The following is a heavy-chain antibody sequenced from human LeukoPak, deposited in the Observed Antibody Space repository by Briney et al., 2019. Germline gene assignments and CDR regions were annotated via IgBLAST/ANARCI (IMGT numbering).Heavy chain of an antibody. CDR1: GGSISSSSYY. J-gene: IGHJ4*02. Sequence: SETLSLTCTVSGGSISSSSYYWGWIRQPPGKGLEWIGSIYYSGSTYYNLSLKSRVTISVDTSKNQFSLKLSSVTAADTAVYYCARGDYFDYWGQGTLVTVSS. CDR3: ARGDYFDY. V-gene: IGHV4-39*07. CDR2: IYYSGST.